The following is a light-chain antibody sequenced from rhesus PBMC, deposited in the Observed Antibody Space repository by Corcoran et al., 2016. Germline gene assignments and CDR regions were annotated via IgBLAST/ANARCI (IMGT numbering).Light chain of an antibody. J-gene: IGKJ3*01. Sequence: DIQMTQSPSSVSASVGDRVTITCRASQGISSYLAWYQQKPGKAPKLLSYYATTLQSGVPSRFSGSGAGTEFTLTISSLQPEDFATYYCQQYNSLPFTFGPGTKLDIK. CDR3: QQYNSLPFT. CDR1: QGISSY. CDR2: YAT. V-gene: IGKV1-25*01.